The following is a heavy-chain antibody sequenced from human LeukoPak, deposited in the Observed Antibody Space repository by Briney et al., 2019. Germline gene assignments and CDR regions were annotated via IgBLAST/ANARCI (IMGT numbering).Heavy chain of an antibody. D-gene: IGHD1-26*01. CDR3: ARDPYRFAFDI. V-gene: IGHV3-7*03. CDR1: GLSFSTIY. Sequence: GGSLRLSCAASGLSFSTIYMSWVRQTPGQGLEWVANINVDGTAEYYVDSVKGRFTISRDNAKNSLYLQMNSLRAEDTAVYYCARDPYRFAFDIWGQGTVVLVSS. J-gene: IGHJ3*02. CDR2: INVDGTAE.